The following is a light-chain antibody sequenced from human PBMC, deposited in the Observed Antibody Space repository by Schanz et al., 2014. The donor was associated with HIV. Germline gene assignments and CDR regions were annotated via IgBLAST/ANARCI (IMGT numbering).Light chain of an antibody. CDR2: DVT. J-gene: IGLJ3*02. CDR1: SSDVGGYNY. CDR3: SSFRDTNTVV. V-gene: IGLV2-14*01. Sequence: QSALTQPPSASGSPGQSVTISCTGTSSDVGGYNYVSWYQQHPGKAPKLIIYDVTTRPSGISSRFSGSKSGNTAYLTISGLLAEDEADYYCSSFRDTNTVVFGGGTKLTVL.